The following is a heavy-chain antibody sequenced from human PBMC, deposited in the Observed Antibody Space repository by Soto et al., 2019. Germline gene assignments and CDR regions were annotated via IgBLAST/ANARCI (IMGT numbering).Heavy chain of an antibody. CDR3: TGGYGDYVRDS. D-gene: IGHD4-17*01. CDR2: IRSKSNSYAT. J-gene: IGHJ5*01. V-gene: IGHV3-73*01. Sequence: EVQLVESGGGLVQPGGSLKLSCAVSGFTFSGSAMHWVRQASGKGLEWVGRIRSKSNSYATAYAASVKGRFTISRDDSKNTAYLQMNSLKTEDTAVYYCTGGYGDYVRDSWGQGTLVTVSS. CDR1: GFTFSGSA.